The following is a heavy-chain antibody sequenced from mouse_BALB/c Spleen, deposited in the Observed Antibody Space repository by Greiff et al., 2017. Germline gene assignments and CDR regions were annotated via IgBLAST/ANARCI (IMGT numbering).Heavy chain of an antibody. V-gene: IGHV5-6-5*01. CDR2: ISSGGST. CDR3: ARGYDYGAMDY. Sequence: EVKLMESGGGLVKPGGSLKLSCAASGFTFSSYAMSWVRQTPEKRLEWVASISSGGSTYYPDSVKGRFTISRDNARNILYLQMSSLRSEDTAMYYGARGYDYGAMDYWGQGTSVTVSS. J-gene: IGHJ4*01. D-gene: IGHD2-4*01. CDR1: GFTFSSYA.